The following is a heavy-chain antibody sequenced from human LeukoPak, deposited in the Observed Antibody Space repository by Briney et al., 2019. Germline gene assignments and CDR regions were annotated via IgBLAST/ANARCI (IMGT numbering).Heavy chain of an antibody. CDR3: ASTYCSGGSCGIDP. J-gene: IGHJ5*02. CDR1: GFTFSSYA. CDR2: IYYSGST. V-gene: IGHV4-39*01. Sequence: PGGSLRLSCAASGFTFSSYAMTRIRQPPGKGLEWIGSIYYSGSTYYNPSLKSRVTISVDTSKNQFSLKLSSVTAADTAVYYCASTYCSGGSCGIDPWGQGTLVTVSS. D-gene: IGHD2-15*01.